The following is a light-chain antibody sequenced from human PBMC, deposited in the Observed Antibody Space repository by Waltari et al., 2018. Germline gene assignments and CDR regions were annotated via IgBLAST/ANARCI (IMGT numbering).Light chain of an antibody. CDR1: FSNIGSNA. J-gene: IGLJ3*02. V-gene: IGLV1-44*01. CDR2: NND. CDR3: AAWDASLNGLWV. Sequence: QSVLTQPPSASATPGQRVTISCSGSFSNIGSNAVNWFQHLPGPAPNLLIYNNDQRPSGVPDRFSGSKSGTSASLAISGLQSEDEANYFCAAWDASLNGLWVFGGGTKLTVL.